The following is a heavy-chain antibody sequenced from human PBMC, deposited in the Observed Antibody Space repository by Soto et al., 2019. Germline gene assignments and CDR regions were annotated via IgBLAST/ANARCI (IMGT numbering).Heavy chain of an antibody. J-gene: IGHJ4*02. D-gene: IGHD3-16*01. CDR1: GGSTNSRNDY. V-gene: IGHV4-39*01. CDR3: ARQPRGPGYGERGLYFDH. Sequence: SETLCLTCTVSGGSTNSRNDYWGWIRQPPGRGLEWIGSVYYSGSTHDNPSLQSRVSISVDTSRNQFSLNLISVTAADTAVYFCARQPRGPGYGERGLYFDHWGQGTLVTVSS. CDR2: VYYSGST.